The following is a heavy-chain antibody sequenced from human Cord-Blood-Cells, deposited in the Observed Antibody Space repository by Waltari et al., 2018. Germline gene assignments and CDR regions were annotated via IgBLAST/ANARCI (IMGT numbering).Heavy chain of an antibody. V-gene: IGHV3-23*04. J-gene: IGHJ4*02. D-gene: IGHD3-3*01. CDR3: AKGYYDLWSGYYFDY. CDR2: ISGRGGST. Sequence: EVQLVESGGGLVQPGGSLRLSCAASGFTFSSYAMSWVRQAPGKGLEWVSAISGRGGSTYDADSVKGRFTIARDNSKNTLYLQMNSLRAEDTAVYYCAKGYYDLWSGYYFDYWRQGTLVTVSS. CDR1: GFTFSSYA.